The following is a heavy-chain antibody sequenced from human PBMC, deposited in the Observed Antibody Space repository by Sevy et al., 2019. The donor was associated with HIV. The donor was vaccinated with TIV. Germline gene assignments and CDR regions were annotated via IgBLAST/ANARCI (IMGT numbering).Heavy chain of an antibody. CDR1: GFTFSSYW. CDR3: VREGVGGDSYSLDC. V-gene: IGHV3-7*01. Sequence: GGSLRLSCAASGFTFSSYWMSWVRQAPGKGLEWVATMRRDGSERNYVDPVKGRFTISRDNAKNSLYLQMNSLSAEDTAVYYCVREGVGGDSYSLDCWGQGTLVTVSS. J-gene: IGHJ4*02. D-gene: IGHD5-18*01. CDR2: MRRDGSER.